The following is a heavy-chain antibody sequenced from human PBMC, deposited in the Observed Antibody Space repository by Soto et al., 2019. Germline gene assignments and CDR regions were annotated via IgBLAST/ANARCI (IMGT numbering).Heavy chain of an antibody. J-gene: IGHJ4*02. V-gene: IGHV3-7*03. Sequence: SLRLSCVASGFTFRDYYMSSIPQAPGKGLEWVANVKEDGSGKNHGDSVKGRFTISRDNAKNSLYLQLNSLTAADTAVYYCIRLRSGWSIDYWGQGALVTVSS. CDR2: VKEDGSGK. CDR1: GFTFRDYY. D-gene: IGHD6-19*01. CDR3: IRLRSGWSIDY.